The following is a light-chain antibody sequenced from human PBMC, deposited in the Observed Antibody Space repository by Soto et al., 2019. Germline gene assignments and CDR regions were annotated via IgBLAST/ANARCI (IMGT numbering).Light chain of an antibody. CDR1: HTASNY. CDR3: QQTYTTPRT. V-gene: IGKV1-39*01. Sequence: DTQMAQSPSSLSASVGGRISITCRASHTASNYVNWYQQKPGKAPTLLISATSTLQSGVPSRFSGSGSGTDFTLTITSLQPEDFAIYYCQQTYTTPRTFGQGTKVAIK. CDR2: ATS. J-gene: IGKJ1*01.